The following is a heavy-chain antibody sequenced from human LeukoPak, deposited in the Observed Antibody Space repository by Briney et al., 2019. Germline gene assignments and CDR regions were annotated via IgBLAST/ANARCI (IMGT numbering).Heavy chain of an antibody. CDR3: AKGLVDRTYSYFDY. Sequence: GGSLRLSCAASGFTFSSYAMSWVRQAPGKGPEWVSGISVRGENRYYADSVKGRFTISRDNSKNTLYLQMNNLRAEDTAVYYCAKGLVDRTYSYFDYWDQGILVTVSS. D-gene: IGHD6-6*01. J-gene: IGHJ4*02. CDR2: ISVRGENR. V-gene: IGHV3-23*01. CDR1: GFTFSSYA.